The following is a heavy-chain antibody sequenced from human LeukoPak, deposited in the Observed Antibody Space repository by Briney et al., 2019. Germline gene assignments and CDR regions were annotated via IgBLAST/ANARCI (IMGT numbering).Heavy chain of an antibody. Sequence: GGSLRLPCAASGFTFSSYSMNWVRQAPGKGLEWVSSISSSSSYIYYADSVKGRFTISRDNAKNSLYLQMNSLRAEDTAVYYCARDKGEWELLLNYWGQGTLVTVSS. CDR2: ISSSSSYI. CDR1: GFTFSSYS. V-gene: IGHV3-21*01. D-gene: IGHD1-26*01. CDR3: ARDKGEWELLLNY. J-gene: IGHJ4*02.